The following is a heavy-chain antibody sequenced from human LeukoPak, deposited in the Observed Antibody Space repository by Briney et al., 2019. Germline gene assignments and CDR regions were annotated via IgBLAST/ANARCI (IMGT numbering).Heavy chain of an antibody. CDR3: ARDRPYYYDSSGINWFDP. CDR1: GYTFTSYG. J-gene: IGHJ5*02. CDR2: ISAYNGNT. Sequence: ALVKVSCTASGYTFTSYGISWVRQAPGQGLEWMGWISAYNGNTNYAQKLQGRVTMTTDTSTSTAYMELRSLRSDDTAVYYCARDRPYYYDSSGINWFDPWGQGTLVTVSS. D-gene: IGHD3-22*01. V-gene: IGHV1-18*01.